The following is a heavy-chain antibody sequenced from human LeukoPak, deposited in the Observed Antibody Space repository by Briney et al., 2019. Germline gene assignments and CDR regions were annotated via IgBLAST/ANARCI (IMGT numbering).Heavy chain of an antibody. D-gene: IGHD3-10*01. V-gene: IGHV3-23*01. CDR2: ISGSGGRT. CDR1: GFTFSSYG. J-gene: IGHJ4*02. CDR3: AKILLWFGELSAPFDY. Sequence: GGTLRLSCAASGFTFSSYGMSWVRQAPGKGLEWVSAISGSGGRTYYADSVKGRFTISRDNSKNTLYLQMNSLRAGDTAVYYCAKILLWFGELSAPFDYWGQGTLVTVSS.